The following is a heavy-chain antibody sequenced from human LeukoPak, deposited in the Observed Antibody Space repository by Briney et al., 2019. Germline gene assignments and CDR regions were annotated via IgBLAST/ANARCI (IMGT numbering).Heavy chain of an antibody. CDR1: GYTFTSYD. CDR3: ARGRKKAGRGYYYYYMDV. CDR2: MNPNSGNT. D-gene: IGHD6-19*01. J-gene: IGHJ6*03. Sequence: ASVKVSCKASGYTFTSYDINWVRQATGQGLEWMGWMNPNSGNTGYAQKFQGRVTMTRNTSISTAYMELSSLRSEDTAVYYCARGRKKAGRGYYYYYMDVWGKGTTVTVSS. V-gene: IGHV1-8*01.